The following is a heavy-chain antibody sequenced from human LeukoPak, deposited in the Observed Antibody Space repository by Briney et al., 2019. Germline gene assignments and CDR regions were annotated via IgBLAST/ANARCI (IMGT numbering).Heavy chain of an antibody. D-gene: IGHD7-27*01. J-gene: IGHJ4*02. CDR2: IRSGSTYI. CDR1: GFTFSTYS. CDR3: AIIQLGG. V-gene: IGHV3-21*01. Sequence: GGSLRLSCAASGFTFSTYSMHWVRQAPGKGLEWVSSIRSGSTYINYADSVKGRFTISRGDAKNSLYLQMNSLRAEDTAVYYCAIIQLGGWGQGTLVTVSS.